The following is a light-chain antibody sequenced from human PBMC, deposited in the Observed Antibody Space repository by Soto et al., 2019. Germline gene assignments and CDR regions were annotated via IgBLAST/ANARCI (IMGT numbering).Light chain of an antibody. CDR1: QSIYNRY. Sequence: EIVLTQSPGTLSLSPGETVTLPCRASQSIYNRYLAWFQQKPGQAPRLLIFGASSRAIGIPDRFSGSGSGTDFTLTISRLEPEDFAVYYCQQYGSSGTFGQGTKVDIK. V-gene: IGKV3-20*01. CDR3: QQYGSSGT. CDR2: GAS. J-gene: IGKJ1*01.